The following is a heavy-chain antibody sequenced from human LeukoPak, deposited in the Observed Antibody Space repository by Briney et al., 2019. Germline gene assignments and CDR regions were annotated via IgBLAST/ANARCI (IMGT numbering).Heavy chain of an antibody. Sequence: SETLSLTCAVSGGSISSSNWWSWIRQPPGKGLEWIGEIYHSGSTNYNPSLKSRVTISVDKSKNQFSLKLSSVTAADTAVCYCARDLLGYCSGGSCSDWGQGTLVTVSS. CDR2: IYHSGST. CDR1: GGSISSSNW. CDR3: ARDLLGYCSGGSCSD. V-gene: IGHV4-4*02. D-gene: IGHD2-15*01. J-gene: IGHJ4*02.